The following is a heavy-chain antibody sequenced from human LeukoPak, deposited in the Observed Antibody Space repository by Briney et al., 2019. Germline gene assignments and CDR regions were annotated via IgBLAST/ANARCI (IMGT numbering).Heavy chain of an antibody. Sequence: SETLSLTCAVYGGPFSGYYWSWIRQPPGKGLGWIGEINHSGSTNYNPSLKSRVTISVDTSKNQFSLKLSSVTAADTAVYYCARGRRKYQLLLIHHDAFDIWGQGTMVTVSS. J-gene: IGHJ3*02. V-gene: IGHV4-34*01. CDR1: GGPFSGYY. CDR3: ARGRRKYQLLLIHHDAFDI. CDR2: INHSGST. D-gene: IGHD2-2*01.